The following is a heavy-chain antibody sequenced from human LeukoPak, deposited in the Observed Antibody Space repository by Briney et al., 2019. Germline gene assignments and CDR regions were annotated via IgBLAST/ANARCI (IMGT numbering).Heavy chain of an antibody. Sequence: GASVKVSCEASGYTFTGYYMHWVRQAPGQGREWMGWINPNSGGTNYAQKFQGRVTMTRDTSISTAYMELSRLRSDDTAVYYCARYLYYYGSGSYSWFDPWGQGTLVTVSS. CDR2: INPNSGGT. D-gene: IGHD3-10*01. CDR1: GYTFTGYY. J-gene: IGHJ5*02. V-gene: IGHV1-2*02. CDR3: ARYLYYYGSGSYSWFDP.